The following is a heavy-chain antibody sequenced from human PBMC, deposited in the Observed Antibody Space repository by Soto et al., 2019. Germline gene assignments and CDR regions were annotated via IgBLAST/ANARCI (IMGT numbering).Heavy chain of an antibody. V-gene: IGHV1-2*02. CDR2: INPNSGGT. CDR1: GYTFTGYY. D-gene: IGHD3-10*01. Sequence: QVQLVQSGAEVKKPGASVKVSCKASGYTFTGYYMHWVGQAPGQGLEWMGWINPNSGGTNYAQKFQGRVTMTRDTSISTAYMELSRLRSDDTAVYYCAREIRTYSRRTMVRGGGYWGQGTLVTVSS. J-gene: IGHJ4*02. CDR3: AREIRTYSRRTMVRGGGY.